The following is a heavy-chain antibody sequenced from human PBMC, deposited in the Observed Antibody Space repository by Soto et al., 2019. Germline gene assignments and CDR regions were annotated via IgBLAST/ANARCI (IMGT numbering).Heavy chain of an antibody. J-gene: IGHJ6*01. V-gene: IGHV3-30*18. D-gene: IGHD5-12*01. CDR1: GFTFSSYG. Sequence: QVQLVESGGGVVQPGRSLRLSCAASGFTFSSYGMHWVRQAPGKGLEWVAVISYDGSNKYYADSVKGRFTISRDNSKNTLYLQMNSRRAEDTAVYYCAKDGWLRGGMDVWGQGTTVTVSS. CDR2: ISYDGSNK. CDR3: AKDGWLRGGMDV.